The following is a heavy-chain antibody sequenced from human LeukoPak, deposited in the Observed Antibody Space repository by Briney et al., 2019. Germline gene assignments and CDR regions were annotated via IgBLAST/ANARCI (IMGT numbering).Heavy chain of an antibody. CDR2: IYYSGST. D-gene: IGHD3-22*01. CDR3: ARDHVNYYDSSGYYR. Sequence: SENLSLTCTVSGGSISSGDYYWSWIRQPPGKGLEWIGYIYYSGSTYYNPSLKSRVTISVDTSKNQFSPKLSSVTAADTAVYYCARDHVNYYDSSGYYRWGQGTLVTVSS. CDR1: GGSISSGDYY. V-gene: IGHV4-30-4*01. J-gene: IGHJ4*02.